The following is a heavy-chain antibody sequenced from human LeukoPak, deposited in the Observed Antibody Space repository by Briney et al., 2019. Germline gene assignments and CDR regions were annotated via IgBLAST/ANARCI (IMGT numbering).Heavy chain of an antibody. D-gene: IGHD5-18*01. V-gene: IGHV1-8*01. CDR3: AMEQHLIQGVFDM. CDR1: GYTFTSYD. CDR2: MNPHSGNT. Sequence: ASVKVSCKASGYTFTSYDMNWVRQATGQGLEWMGWMNPHSGNTGYAQKFQGRITMTRDTSITTAYMELSGLRPEDTATYYCAMEQHLIQGVFDMWGQGTMVTVSA. J-gene: IGHJ3*02.